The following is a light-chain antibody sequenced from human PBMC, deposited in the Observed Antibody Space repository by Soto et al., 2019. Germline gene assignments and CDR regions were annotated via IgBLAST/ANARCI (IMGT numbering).Light chain of an antibody. CDR2: GAS. Sequence: EIVLTQSPGTLSLSPGERATLSCRASQSVSSSYLAWYQQKPGQAPRLLIYGASSRATGIPDRFSGSGSGTDFTVTISRLEPEDYPVYYCQQYGSSPYTFGQGTKLEIK. J-gene: IGKJ2*01. V-gene: IGKV3-20*01. CDR3: QQYGSSPYT. CDR1: QSVSSSY.